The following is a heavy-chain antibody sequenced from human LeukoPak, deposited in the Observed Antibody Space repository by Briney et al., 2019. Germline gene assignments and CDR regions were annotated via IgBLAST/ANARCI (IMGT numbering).Heavy chain of an antibody. CDR3: AHMRWYYYDSSGYYYVPSFDY. CDR2: IYWDDDK. V-gene: IGHV2-5*02. Sequence: SGPTLVNPTQTLTLTCTFSGFSLSTSGVGVGWIRQPPGEALEWLALIYWDDDKRYSPSLKSRLTITKDTSKNQVVLTVTNMDPVDTATYYCAHMRWYYYDSSGYYYVPSFDYWGQGTLVTVSS. J-gene: IGHJ4*02. CDR1: GFSLSTSGVG. D-gene: IGHD3-22*01.